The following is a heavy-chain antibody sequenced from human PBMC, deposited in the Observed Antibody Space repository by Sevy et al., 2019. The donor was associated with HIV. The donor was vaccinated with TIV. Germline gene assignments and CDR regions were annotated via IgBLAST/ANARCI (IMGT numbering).Heavy chain of an antibody. Sequence: GGSLRLSCAASGFTFSSHWMSWVRQAPGKGLEWVANIKQDGSEKYYVDSVKGRFTISRDNAKNSLSLQMNSLRAEDTAVCHCARDSGGIGMDVWGQGTTVTVSS. J-gene: IGHJ6*02. CDR2: IKQDGSEK. V-gene: IGHV3-7*01. D-gene: IGHD6-13*01. CDR3: ARDSGGIGMDV. CDR1: GFTFSSHW.